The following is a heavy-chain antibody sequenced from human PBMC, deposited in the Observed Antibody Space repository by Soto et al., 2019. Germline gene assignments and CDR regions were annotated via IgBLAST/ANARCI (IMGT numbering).Heavy chain of an antibody. V-gene: IGHV3-11*01. J-gene: IGHJ6*03. CDR2: ISSSGSTI. CDR1: GFTFSDYY. CDR3: ARDPFGGDSSGYMDV. Sequence: PGGSLRLSCAASGFTFSDYYMSWIRQAPGKGLEWVSYISSSGSTIYYADSVKGRFTISRDKAKNSLYLQMNSLRAEDTAVYYCARDPFGGDSSGYMDVWGKGTTVTVSS. D-gene: IGHD6-25*01.